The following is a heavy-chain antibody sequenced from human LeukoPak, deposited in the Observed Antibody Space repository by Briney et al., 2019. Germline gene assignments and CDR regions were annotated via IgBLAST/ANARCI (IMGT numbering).Heavy chain of an antibody. V-gene: IGHV4-59*08. J-gene: IGHJ4*02. CDR2: IYYTWST. Sequence: SETLSLTCTVSGDSFSGYYWTWIRQPPGKGLEWIGYIYYTWSTNYKSSLKSRVTISVDTSKKQFSLKLSSVTVADTAVYYCARVAGYYDSSGYQTYYFDYWGQGTLVTVSS. CDR1: GDSFSGYY. D-gene: IGHD3-22*01. CDR3: ARVAGYYDSSGYQTYYFDY.